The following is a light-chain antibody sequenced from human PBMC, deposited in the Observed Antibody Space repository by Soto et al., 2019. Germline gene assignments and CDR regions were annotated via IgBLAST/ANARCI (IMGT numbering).Light chain of an antibody. Sequence: DIQMTQSPSTLSASVGDRVTITCRASQSISSWLAWYQQKPGKAPKLLIYKASSLESGVPSRFSGSGSGTEFTLTISSLQSDDFATYYCQQYNSYSPRTFGPGTKVDIK. CDR1: QSISSW. CDR3: QQYNSYSPRT. CDR2: KAS. J-gene: IGKJ3*01. V-gene: IGKV1-5*03.